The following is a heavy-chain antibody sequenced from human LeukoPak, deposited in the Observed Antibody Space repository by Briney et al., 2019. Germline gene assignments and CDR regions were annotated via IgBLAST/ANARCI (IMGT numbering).Heavy chain of an antibody. Sequence: GGSPRLSCAASGFTFSDYYMSWIRQAPGKGLEWVSYISSSGSTIYYADSVKGRFTISRDNSKNTLDLQMNSLRAEDTAVYYCARDYYDSSGYYVSQVWGQGTLVTVSS. CDR1: GFTFSDYY. D-gene: IGHD3-22*01. V-gene: IGHV3-11*04. CDR3: ARDYYDSSGYYVSQV. CDR2: ISSSGSTI. J-gene: IGHJ4*02.